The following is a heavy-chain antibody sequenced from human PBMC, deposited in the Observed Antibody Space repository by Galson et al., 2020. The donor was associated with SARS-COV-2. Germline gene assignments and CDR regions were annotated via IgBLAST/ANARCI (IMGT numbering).Heavy chain of an antibody. CDR1: GYSISSGYY. CDR2: IYHSGST. D-gene: IGHD3-3*01. CDR3: ASFGGFDP. V-gene: IGHV4-38-2*02. J-gene: IGHJ5*02. Sequence: SETLSLTCTVSGYSISSGYYWGWIRQPPGKGLEWIGSIYHSGSTYYNPSLKSRVTISVDTSKNQFSLKLSSVTAADTAVYYCASFGGFDPWGQGTLVTVSS.